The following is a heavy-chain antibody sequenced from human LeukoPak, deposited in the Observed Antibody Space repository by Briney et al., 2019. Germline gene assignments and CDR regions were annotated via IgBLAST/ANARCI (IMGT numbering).Heavy chain of an antibody. Sequence: GGSLRLSCAASGFTFSSYSMTWVRQAPGKGLEWVSYISSSSSTIYYADSVKGRFTISRDNAKNSLYLQMNSLRAEDTAVYYCAREGLRGLYYYGMDVWGQGTTVTVSS. V-gene: IGHV3-48*01. CDR1: GFTFSSYS. CDR2: ISSSSSTI. CDR3: AREGLRGLYYYGMDV. D-gene: IGHD4-17*01. J-gene: IGHJ6*02.